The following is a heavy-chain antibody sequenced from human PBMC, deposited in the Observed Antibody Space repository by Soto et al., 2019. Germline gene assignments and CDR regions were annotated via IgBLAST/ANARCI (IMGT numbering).Heavy chain of an antibody. CDR3: ARPYSGGPNDPFDV. J-gene: IGHJ3*01. Sequence: PGESLKLSCKGSGSRFTNYWIGWVRQMPGKGLEWMGIIYPGDSHAIYSPSFQGQVTMSADKSISTAYLQWSSLKASDTAMYYCARPYSGGPNDPFDVWGQGTMVTVSS. D-gene: IGHD1-26*01. CDR2: IYPGDSHA. V-gene: IGHV5-51*03. CDR1: GSRFTNYW.